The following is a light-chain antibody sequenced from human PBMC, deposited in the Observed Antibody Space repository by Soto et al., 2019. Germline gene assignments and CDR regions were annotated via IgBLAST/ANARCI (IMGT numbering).Light chain of an antibody. J-gene: IGKJ1*01. CDR2: VAS. V-gene: IGKV1-17*01. Sequence: DIQMTQSPSSLSASVGDRVTITCRASQGIRTDLAWYQQKPGKAPKRLIFVASSLQSGVPSRFSGIGSGLEFTITISCLQPEYFAPYYCLQNYSYPQTLAQVTTVEI. CDR1: QGIRTD. CDR3: LQNYSYPQT.